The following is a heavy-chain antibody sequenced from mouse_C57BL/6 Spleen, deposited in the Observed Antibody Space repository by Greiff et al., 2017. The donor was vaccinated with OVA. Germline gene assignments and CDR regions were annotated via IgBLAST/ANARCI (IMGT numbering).Heavy chain of an antibody. V-gene: IGHV1-77*01. CDR3: AREVFVYYGKDFDV. D-gene: IGHD2-1*01. CDR1: GYTFTDYY. Sequence: QVQLQQSGAELVKPGASVKISCKASGYTFTDYYINWVKQRPGQGLEWIGKIGPGSGSTYYNEKFKGKATLTADKSSSTAYMQLSSLPSAYSAVFVWAREVFVYYGKDFDVWGTGTTVTVSS. J-gene: IGHJ1*03. CDR2: IGPGSGST.